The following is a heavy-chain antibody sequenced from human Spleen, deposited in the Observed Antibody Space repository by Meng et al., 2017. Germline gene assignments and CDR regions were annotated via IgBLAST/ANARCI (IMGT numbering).Heavy chain of an antibody. Sequence: SETLSLTCTVSGGSISSSSYYWGWIRQPPGKGLEWIGSIYYSGSTYYNPSLRSRVTISVDTSKNQFSLKLSSVTAADTAVYYCAREEGIAASSDYWGQGTLVTVSS. CDR1: GGSISSSSYY. CDR3: AREEGIAASSDY. D-gene: IGHD6-13*01. V-gene: IGHV4-39*07. J-gene: IGHJ4*02. CDR2: IYYSGST.